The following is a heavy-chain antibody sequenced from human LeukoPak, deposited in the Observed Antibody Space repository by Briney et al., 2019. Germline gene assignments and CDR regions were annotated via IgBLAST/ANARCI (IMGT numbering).Heavy chain of an antibody. V-gene: IGHV4-59*11. CDR1: GGSISSHY. Sequence: KPSETLSLTCTVSGGSISSHYWSWIRQPPGKGLEWIGYIYYSGSTKFNPSLKSRVTISVDTSKNQFSLKLSSVTAADTAVYYCARGGGVTYYDSTGYLWYFDYWGQGTQVTVSS. CDR3: ARGGGVTYYDSTGYLWYFDY. J-gene: IGHJ4*02. CDR2: IYYSGST. D-gene: IGHD3-22*01.